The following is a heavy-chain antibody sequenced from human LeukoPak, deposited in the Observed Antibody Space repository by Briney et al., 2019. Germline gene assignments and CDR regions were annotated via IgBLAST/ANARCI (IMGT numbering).Heavy chain of an antibody. D-gene: IGHD3-3*01. V-gene: IGHV4-59*01. CDR3: ARSHYDFWSAFDAFDI. J-gene: IGHJ3*02. CDR1: GGSISSYY. Sequence: SETLSLTCTVSGGSISSYYWSWIRQPPGKGLEWIGYIYYSGSTNYNPSLKSRVTISVDTSKNQFSLKLSSVTAAYTAVYYCARSHYDFWSAFDAFDIWGQGTMVTVSS. CDR2: IYYSGST.